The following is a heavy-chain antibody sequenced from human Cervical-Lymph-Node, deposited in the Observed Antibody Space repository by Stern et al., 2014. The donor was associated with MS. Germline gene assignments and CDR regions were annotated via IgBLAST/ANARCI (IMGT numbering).Heavy chain of an antibody. Sequence: QLQLQESGPGLVKASQTLSLTCTVYGASMKTDSYYWIWIRQHAQKGLEWIGYVHYSETTHYNPSLKSRVAISIDSSKNQFSLTMTSVTVADTAVYYCASPTGHWGQGAPVIVSP. CDR1: GASMKTDSYY. D-gene: IGHD1-1*01. CDR3: ASPTGH. CDR2: VHYSETT. J-gene: IGHJ1*01. V-gene: IGHV4-31*03.